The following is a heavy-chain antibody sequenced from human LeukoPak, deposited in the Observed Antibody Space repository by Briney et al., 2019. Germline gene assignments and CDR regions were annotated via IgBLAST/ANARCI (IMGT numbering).Heavy chain of an antibody. J-gene: IGHJ4*02. V-gene: IGHV4-34*01. CDR1: GGSFSGYY. CDR3: ARHTGAAAGDY. CDR2: INHSGST. Sequence: SETLSLTCAVYGGSFSGYYWSWIRQPPGKGLEWIGEINHSGSTNYNPSLKSRVTISVDTSKNQFSLKLSSVTAADTAVYYCARHTGAAAGDYWGREPWSPSPQ. D-gene: IGHD6-13*01.